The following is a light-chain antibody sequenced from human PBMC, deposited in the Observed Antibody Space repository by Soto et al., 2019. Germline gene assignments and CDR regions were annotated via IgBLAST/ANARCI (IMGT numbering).Light chain of an antibody. CDR1: SSDVGGYKY. Sequence: QSVLTQPASVSGSPGQSITISCTGSSSDVGGYKYVSWYQQYPGKAPKLMIYEVSNRPSGVSNRFSGSKSGNTASLTISGLQAEDEADYYCSSYTSSRTAVFGGGTQLNVL. CDR3: SSYTSSRTAV. V-gene: IGLV2-14*01. CDR2: EVS. J-gene: IGLJ2*01.